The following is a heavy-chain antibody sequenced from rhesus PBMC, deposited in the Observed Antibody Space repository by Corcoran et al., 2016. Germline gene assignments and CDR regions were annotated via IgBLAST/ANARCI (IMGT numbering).Heavy chain of an antibody. CDR2: ISFTGGST. CDR1: GFSFCAYY. Sequence: EVQLVESGGGLAKPGGSLRLSCAASGFSFCAYYMYCVRPAPGTGLEWGSGISFTGGSTYYADTGKGRFTISRENAKNTLYLQMDSLRAEDTAVYYCARYDCSSTYCSAFDYWGQGVLVTVSS. CDR3: ARYDCSSTYCSAFDY. J-gene: IGHJ4*01. D-gene: IGHD2-15*01. V-gene: IGHV3S18*01.